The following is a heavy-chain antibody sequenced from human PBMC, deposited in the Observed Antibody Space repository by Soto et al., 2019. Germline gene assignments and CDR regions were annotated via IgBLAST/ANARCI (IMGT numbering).Heavy chain of an antibody. CDR3: ASSRDGYKVYFDY. J-gene: IGHJ4*02. Sequence: QVQLQESGPGLVKPSETLSLTCTVSGGSISSYYWSWIRQPPGKGLEWIGYIYYSGSTNYNPSLKSRVTISVDTSKNQFSLKLSSVTAADTAVYYCASSRDGYKVYFDYWGQGTLVTVSS. CDR1: GGSISSYY. CDR2: IYYSGST. D-gene: IGHD5-12*01. V-gene: IGHV4-59*08.